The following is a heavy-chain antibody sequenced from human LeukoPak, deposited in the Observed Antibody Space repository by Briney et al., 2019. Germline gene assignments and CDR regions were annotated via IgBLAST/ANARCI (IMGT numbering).Heavy chain of an antibody. D-gene: IGHD3-9*01. J-gene: IGHJ4*02. V-gene: IGHV3-7*01. CDR1: GFTFSSYW. CDR2: IKQDGSEK. CDR3: ARLRDFDWLLYDY. Sequence: GGSLRLSCAASGFTFSSYWMSWVRQAPGKGLEWVANIKQDGSEKYYVDSVKGRFTISRDNAKNSLYLQMNSLRAEDTAVYYCARLRDFDWLLYDYWGQGTLVTVSS.